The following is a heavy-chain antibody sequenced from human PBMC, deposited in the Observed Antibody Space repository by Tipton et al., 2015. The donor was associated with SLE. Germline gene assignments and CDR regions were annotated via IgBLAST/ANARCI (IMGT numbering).Heavy chain of an antibody. CDR3: ARVDVGYDSISGNFDWTRDP. J-gene: IGHJ2*01. D-gene: IGHD3-9*01. CDR1: GFNFTKYR. CDR2: IKEDGAEQ. Sequence: SLRLSCVGSGFNFTKYRMSWIRQAPGKGLQWVTHIKEDGAEQFYADSVKGRLTISRDNAKSSLFLQLNSLRVDDTAIYYCARVDVGYDSISGNFDWTRDPSGRGALVTVSS. V-gene: IGHV3-7*01.